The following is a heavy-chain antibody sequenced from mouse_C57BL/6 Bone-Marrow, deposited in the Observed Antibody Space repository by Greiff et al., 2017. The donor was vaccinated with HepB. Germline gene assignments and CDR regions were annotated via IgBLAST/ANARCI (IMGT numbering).Heavy chain of an antibody. D-gene: IGHD2-3*01. CDR1: GYTFTSYG. CDR3: ARWDGYSPHYFDY. CDR2: IYPRSGNT. J-gene: IGHJ2*01. V-gene: IGHV1-81*01. Sequence: LQESGAELARPGASVKLSCKASGYTFTSYGISWVKQRTGQGLEWIGEIYPRSGNTYYNEKFKGKATLTADKSSSTAYMELRSLTSEDSAVYFCARWDGYSPHYFDYWGQGTTLTVSS.